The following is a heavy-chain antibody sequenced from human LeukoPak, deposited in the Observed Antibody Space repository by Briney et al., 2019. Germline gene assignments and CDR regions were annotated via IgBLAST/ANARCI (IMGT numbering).Heavy chain of an antibody. V-gene: IGHV5-10-1*01. J-gene: IGHJ5*02. CDR3: ARHGCSSTSCYLGRFDP. CDR2: IDPSDSYT. D-gene: IGHD2-2*01. Sequence: GASLKISCKGSGSSFTSYWISWVRQMPGKGLEWMGRIDPSDSYTNYSPSFQGHVTISADKSISTAYLQWSSLKASDTAMYYCARHGCSSTSCYLGRFDPWGQGTLVTVSS. CDR1: GSSFTSYW.